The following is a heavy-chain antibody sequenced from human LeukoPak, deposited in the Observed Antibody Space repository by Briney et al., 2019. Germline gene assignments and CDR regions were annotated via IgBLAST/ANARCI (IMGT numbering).Heavy chain of an antibody. Sequence: GGSLRLSCTASGFTFGDYAMSWFRQAPGKGLDWIGFIRSEVYGGSTQYAASVTGRFTISRDDSKSIAYLQMNSLRTEDTALYYCTRVVPRYYDDTKGYSYPDFWGQGTLVTVSS. D-gene: IGHD3-22*01. CDR1: GFTFGDYA. J-gene: IGHJ4*02. CDR2: IRSEVYGGST. V-gene: IGHV3-49*03. CDR3: TRVVPRYYDDTKGYSYPDF.